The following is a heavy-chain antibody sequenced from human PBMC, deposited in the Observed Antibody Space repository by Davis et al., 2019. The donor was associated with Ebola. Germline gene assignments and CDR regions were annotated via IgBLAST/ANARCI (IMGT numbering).Heavy chain of an antibody. CDR1: GFTFSSYS. D-gene: IGHD6-19*01. CDR2: IYDQST. V-gene: IGHV3-53*05. CDR3: ATTQWLREFDN. Sequence: GESLKISCAASGFTFSSYSMNWVRQAPGKGLEWVSVIYDQSTAYTDSVRGRFIISRDKSNNTLYLEMNSLRVDDTAVYYCATTQWLREFDNWGQGTLVTVSS. J-gene: IGHJ4*02.